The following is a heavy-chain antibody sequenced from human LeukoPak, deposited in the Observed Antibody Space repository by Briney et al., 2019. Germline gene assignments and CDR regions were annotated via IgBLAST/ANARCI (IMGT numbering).Heavy chain of an antibody. V-gene: IGHV3-48*04. CDR2: ISSSSSTI. Sequence: GGSLRLSCAASGFAFSSYSMNWVRQAPGKGVAWVSYISSSSSTIYYADSVKGRFTISRDNAKNSLYLQMNSLRAEDTAVYYCARGYTVVTRDHFDYWGQGTLVTVSS. CDR3: ARGYTVVTRDHFDY. D-gene: IGHD4-23*01. CDR1: GFAFSSYS. J-gene: IGHJ4*02.